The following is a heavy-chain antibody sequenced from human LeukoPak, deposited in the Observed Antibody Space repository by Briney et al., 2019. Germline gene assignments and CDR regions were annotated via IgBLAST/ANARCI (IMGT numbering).Heavy chain of an antibody. V-gene: IGHV3-30*18. CDR1: GFTFSSYG. J-gene: IGHJ4*02. D-gene: IGHD3-22*01. CDR3: AEDLAYDSSVYLDY. CDR2: MSYDESNQ. Sequence: GGSLRLSCAASGFTFSSYGMHWVRQAPGKGLEWVAVMSYDESNQYYADSVKGRFTISRDNSKNTLYLQMTSLTADDTAVYYCAEDLAYDSSVYLDYWGQGELVSVSS.